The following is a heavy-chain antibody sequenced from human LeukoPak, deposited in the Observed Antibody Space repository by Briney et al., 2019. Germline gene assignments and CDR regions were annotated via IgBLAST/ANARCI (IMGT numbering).Heavy chain of an antibody. J-gene: IGHJ4*02. CDR1: GYTFTSYG. D-gene: IGHD3-9*01. V-gene: IGHV1-18*01. CDR3: ARDSTSYFGPVASFDY. CDR2: ISAYNGST. Sequence: ASVKVSCKASGYTFTSYGISWVRQAPGQGLEWMGWISAYNGSTNYAQKLQGRVTMTTDTSTSTAYMELSSLRSEDTAVYYCARDSTSYFGPVASFDYWGQGTLVTVSS.